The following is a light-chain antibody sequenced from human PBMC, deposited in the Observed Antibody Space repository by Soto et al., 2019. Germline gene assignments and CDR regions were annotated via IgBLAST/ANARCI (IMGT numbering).Light chain of an antibody. CDR2: DAS. CDR3: QQYGSLPRT. V-gene: IGKV3-11*01. J-gene: IGKJ1*01. Sequence: EIVLTQSPATLSLSPGERATLSCRASQSVSSYLAWYQQKPGQAPRLLIYDASNRATGIPARFSGSGSVTEFTLTISSLQSEDFAVYYCQQYGSLPRTFGQGTKVDIK. CDR1: QSVSSY.